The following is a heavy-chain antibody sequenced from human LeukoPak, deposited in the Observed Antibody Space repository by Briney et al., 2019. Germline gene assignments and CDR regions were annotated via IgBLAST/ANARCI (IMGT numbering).Heavy chain of an antibody. V-gene: IGHV4-59*01. Sequence: SETLSLTCTVSGDSINNNYWNWVRQPPGKGLEWIGCVSYSGSTTYNPSVKSRVIISLDTSNNHFSLILTSVTPADTAVYYCATYQSGAGSFEYWGQGTLVTVSS. CDR2: VSYSGST. J-gene: IGHJ4*02. CDR3: ATYQSGAGSFEY. CDR1: GDSINNNY. D-gene: IGHD6-19*01.